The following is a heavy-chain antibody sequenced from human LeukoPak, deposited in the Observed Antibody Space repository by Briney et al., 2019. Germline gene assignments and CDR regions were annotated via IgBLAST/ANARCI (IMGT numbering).Heavy chain of an antibody. Sequence: GASVKVSCKASGYTFTGYYMHWVRQAPGQGLEWMGWINSNSGGTKYAQKFQGRDTMTRDTSISTAYMELSRLRSDDTAVYYCARTLGTGYNYWAFDVWGQGTMVTVSS. CDR3: ARTLGTGYNYWAFDV. V-gene: IGHV1-2*02. CDR2: INSNSGGT. CDR1: GYTFTGYY. J-gene: IGHJ3*01. D-gene: IGHD5-24*01.